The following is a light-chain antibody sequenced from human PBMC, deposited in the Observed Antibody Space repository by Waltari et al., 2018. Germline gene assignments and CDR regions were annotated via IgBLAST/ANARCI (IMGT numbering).Light chain of an antibody. CDR3: AAWDDSLSGQVL. V-gene: IGLV1-47*01. J-gene: IGLJ3*02. Sequence: QSVLTQPPSASGTPGQRVTISCSGSNSNIGKNSVYWYQQLAGTAPKLLIYRDDQRPSGVPDRFSGSKSGTSASLAISGLRSEDEADYYCAAWDDSLSGQVLFGGGTKLTVL. CDR2: RDD. CDR1: NSNIGKNS.